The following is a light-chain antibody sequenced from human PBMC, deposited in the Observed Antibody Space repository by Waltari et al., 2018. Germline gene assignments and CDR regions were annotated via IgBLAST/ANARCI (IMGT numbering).Light chain of an antibody. J-gene: IGKJ4*01. CDR1: QDISNQ. V-gene: IGKV1-33*01. Sequence: DIQLTQSPSSLSASVGDRVTITSQESQDISNQVSWYQHKPGKAPSLLIYDASTLEAGVSSRCSGGGSGTIFTLTINGLRPEYIATYYCQQYDSLLTFGGWTKVQI. CDR3: QQYDSLLT. CDR2: DAS.